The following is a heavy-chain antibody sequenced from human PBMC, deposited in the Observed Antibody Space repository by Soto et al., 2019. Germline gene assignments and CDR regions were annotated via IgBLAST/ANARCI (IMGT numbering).Heavy chain of an antibody. CDR3: AKPPGGNSGEDDAFDI. CDR1: GFTFSSYA. Sequence: EVQLLESGGGLVQPGGSLRLSCAASGFTFSSYAMSWVRQAPGKGLEWVSAISGSGGSTYYADSVKGRFTISRDNSKNTLYLQMNSLRAEDTAVYYCAKPPGGNSGEDDAFDIWGQGTMVTVSS. CDR2: ISGSGGST. V-gene: IGHV3-23*01. J-gene: IGHJ3*02. D-gene: IGHD2-21*02.